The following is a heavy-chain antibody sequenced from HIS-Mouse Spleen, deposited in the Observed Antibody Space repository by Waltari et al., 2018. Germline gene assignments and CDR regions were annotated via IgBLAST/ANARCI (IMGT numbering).Heavy chain of an antibody. Sequence: QVQLVESGGGVVQPGRSLRLPCAASGFTFSSYAMHWVRQAPGKGGGWVGVISYDGSNKYYADSVKGRFTISRDNSKNTLYLQMNSLRAEDTDVYYCARAGDSSGWRDFDYWGQGTLVTVSS. V-gene: IGHV3-30*04. CDR1: GFTFSSYA. D-gene: IGHD6-19*01. CDR2: ISYDGSNK. J-gene: IGHJ4*02. CDR3: ARAGDSSGWRDFDY.